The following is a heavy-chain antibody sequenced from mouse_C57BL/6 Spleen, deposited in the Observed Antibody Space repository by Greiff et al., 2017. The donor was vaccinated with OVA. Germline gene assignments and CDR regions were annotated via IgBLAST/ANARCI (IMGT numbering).Heavy chain of an antibody. V-gene: IGHV1-82*01. CDR2: IYPGDGDT. J-gene: IGHJ2*01. CDR1: GYAFSSSW. CDR3: AHYGNYYFDY. D-gene: IGHD2-1*01. Sequence: VQLQQSGPELVKPGASVKISCKASGYAFSSSWMNWVKQRPGKGLEWIGRIYPGDGDTNYNGKFTGKATLTADKSSSTAYMQLSSLPSEDSAVYFCAHYGNYYFDYWGQGTTLTVSS.